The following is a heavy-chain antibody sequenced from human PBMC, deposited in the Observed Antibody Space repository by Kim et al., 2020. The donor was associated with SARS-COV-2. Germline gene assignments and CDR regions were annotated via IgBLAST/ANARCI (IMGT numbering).Heavy chain of an antibody. CDR3: AKDPRGVRGVILYPPRGSWFDP. CDR2: ISGSGGST. V-gene: IGHV3-23*01. CDR1: GFTFSSYA. J-gene: IGHJ5*02. D-gene: IGHD3-10*01. Sequence: GGSLRLSCAASGFTFSSYAMSWVRQAPGKGLEWVSAISGSGGSTYYAHSVKGRFTISRYNSKNTLYLQMNSLRAEDTAVYYCAKDPRGVRGVILYPPRGSWFDPWGQGTLVTVSS.